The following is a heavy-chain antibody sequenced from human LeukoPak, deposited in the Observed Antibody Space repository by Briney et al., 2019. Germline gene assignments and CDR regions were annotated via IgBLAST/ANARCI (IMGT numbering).Heavy chain of an antibody. CDR1: GFTFSIYA. CDR2: ISGSGGTA. D-gene: IGHD3-22*01. CDR3: AKKGYYDGSGYYMYCFDH. J-gene: IGHJ4*02. Sequence: GGSLRLSCAASGFTFSIYAMSWVRQAPGKGLEWVSAISGSGGTAYYADSVKGRFTISRDNSKNTLYLQMNSLRAEDTAVYYCAKKGYYDGSGYYMYCFDHWGQGTLVTVSS. V-gene: IGHV3-23*01.